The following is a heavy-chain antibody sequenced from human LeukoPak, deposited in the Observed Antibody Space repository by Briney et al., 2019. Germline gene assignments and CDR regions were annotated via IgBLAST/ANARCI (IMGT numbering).Heavy chain of an antibody. CDR3: ARGVRGRDGYKAYYFDY. V-gene: IGHV1-8*01. CDR2: MNPNSGNT. Sequence: ASVKVSCKASGYTFTSYDINWVRQATGQGLEWMGWMNPNSGNTGYAQKFQGRVTMTRNTSISTAYMELSSLRSEDTAVYYCARGVRGRDGYKAYYFDYWGQGTLVTVSS. CDR1: GYTFTSYD. J-gene: IGHJ4*02. D-gene: IGHD5-24*01.